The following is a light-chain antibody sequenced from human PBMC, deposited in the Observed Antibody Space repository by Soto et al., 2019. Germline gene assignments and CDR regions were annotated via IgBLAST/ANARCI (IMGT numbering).Light chain of an antibody. CDR3: SSYTSSVSRYV. J-gene: IGLJ2*01. Sequence: QSALTQPASVSGSPGQSITISCTGTSSDVGGYNYVSWYLQHPGKAPKLMIYDVSNRPSGVSNRFSGSKSGNTASLTISGLQAEDEADYYCSSYTSSVSRYVFGGGTQLTVL. V-gene: IGLV2-14*01. CDR1: SSDVGGYNY. CDR2: DVS.